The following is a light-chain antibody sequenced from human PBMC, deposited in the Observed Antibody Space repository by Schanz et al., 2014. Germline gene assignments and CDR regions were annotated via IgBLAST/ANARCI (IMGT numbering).Light chain of an antibody. Sequence: EIVLTQSPGTLSLSPGERAALSCRASQSVSSTFLAWYQQKPGQAPRLLIYGTSNRVTGIPDRFSGSGSGTDFSLTISSLEPEDFAVYSCQQYGNSPPTFGQGTKLEIK. CDR1: QSVSSTF. CDR2: GTS. V-gene: IGKV3-20*01. J-gene: IGKJ2*01. CDR3: QQYGNSPPT.